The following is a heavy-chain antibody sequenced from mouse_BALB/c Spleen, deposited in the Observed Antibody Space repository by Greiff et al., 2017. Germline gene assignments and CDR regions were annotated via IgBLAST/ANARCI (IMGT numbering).Heavy chain of an antibody. CDR1: GYSFTGYT. Sequence: VQLQQSGPELVKPGASMKISCKASGYSFTGYTMNWVKQSHGKNLEWIGLINPYNGGTSYNQKFKGKATLTVDKSSSTAYMELLSLTSEDSAVYDCARVDYRYEAWFAYWGQGTLVTVSA. CDR3: ARVDYRYEAWFAY. V-gene: IGHV1-26*01. J-gene: IGHJ3*01. D-gene: IGHD2-14*01. CDR2: INPYNGGT.